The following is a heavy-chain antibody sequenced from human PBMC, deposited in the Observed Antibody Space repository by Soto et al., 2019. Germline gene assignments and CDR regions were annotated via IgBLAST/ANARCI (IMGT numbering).Heavy chain of an antibody. CDR3: ARVYCSGGSCEEYFQH. J-gene: IGHJ1*01. V-gene: IGHV1-18*04. Sequence: GASVKVSCKASGYTFTSYGISWVRQAPGQGLEWMGWISAYNGNTNYAQKLQGRVTMTTDTSTSTAYMELRSLRSDDTAVYYCARVYCSGGSCEEYFQHWGQGTLVTVSS. CDR1: GYTFTSYG. D-gene: IGHD2-15*01. CDR2: ISAYNGNT.